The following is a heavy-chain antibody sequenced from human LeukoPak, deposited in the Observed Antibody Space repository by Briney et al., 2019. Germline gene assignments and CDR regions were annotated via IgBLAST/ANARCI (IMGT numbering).Heavy chain of an antibody. Sequence: GGSLRLSCAASGFTFSSYAMHWVRQAPGKGLEWVAVISYDGSNKYYADSVKGRFTISGDNSKNTLYLQMNSLRAEDTAVYYCARGSAFYYDSSGYYDYWGQGTLVTVSS. CDR1: GFTFSSYA. D-gene: IGHD3-22*01. CDR3: ARGSAFYYDSSGYYDY. V-gene: IGHV3-30-3*01. J-gene: IGHJ4*02. CDR2: ISYDGSNK.